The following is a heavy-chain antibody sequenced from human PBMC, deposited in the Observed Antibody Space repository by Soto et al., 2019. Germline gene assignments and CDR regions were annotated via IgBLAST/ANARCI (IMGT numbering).Heavy chain of an antibody. CDR1: GDSISTYY. CDR3: ARGRFDFIWGTPAPYLDY. Sequence: PSETLSLTCTVSGDSISTYYWTWIRQPPGKGLEWIGYIYNSATTKYNPSLKSRVTISVDTSKNQFSLKLSSVTTADTAVYYRARGRFDFIWGTPAPYLDYWGQGDMGT. V-gene: IGHV4-59*01. D-gene: IGHD3-16*01. CDR2: IYNSATT. J-gene: IGHJ4*02.